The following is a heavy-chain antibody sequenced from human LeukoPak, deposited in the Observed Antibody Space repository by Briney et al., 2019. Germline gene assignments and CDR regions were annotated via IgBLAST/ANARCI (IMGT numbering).Heavy chain of an antibody. CDR2: ILYSGFT. V-gene: IGHV4-59*11. D-gene: IGHD1-1*01. CDR1: SGSISGRY. Sequence: SETLSLNCSVSSGSISGRYWSWFRQPPGQGLEWVGHILYSGFTNFNPSLKSRVIISVDSSKNQFSLRLSSVTAADTAVYYCASAPLAITTSAFPDAFDVWGQGTTVTVSS. J-gene: IGHJ3*01. CDR3: ASAPLAITTSAFPDAFDV.